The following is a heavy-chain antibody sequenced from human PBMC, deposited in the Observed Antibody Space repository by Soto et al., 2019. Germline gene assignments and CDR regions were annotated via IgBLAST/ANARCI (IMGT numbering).Heavy chain of an antibody. CDR2: ISYDGSNK. D-gene: IGHD6-13*01. CDR1: GFTFSSYG. J-gene: IGHJ1*01. CDR3: AKSTGAYARAAAVVAEH. Sequence: QVQLVESGGGVVQPGRSLRLSCAASGFTFSSYGMHWVRQAPGKGLEWVAVISYDGSNKYYADSVKGRFTISRDNSKKTIYLQMNSLRAEDTAVEYCAKSTGAYARAAAVVAEHWGQGTLVTVSS. V-gene: IGHV3-30*18.